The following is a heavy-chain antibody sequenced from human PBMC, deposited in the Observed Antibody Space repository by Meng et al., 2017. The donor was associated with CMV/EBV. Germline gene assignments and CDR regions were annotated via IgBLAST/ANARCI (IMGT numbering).Heavy chain of an antibody. J-gene: IGHJ4*02. Sequence: DVQLLDSGGNLVQPGGSLRLSWAAFGLTFSSYAMAWVRQAPGKGLEWVSAIGAGGFDPFYADPVKGRFSMSRDNFKNTVYLQMDSLRVEDTAVYYCARAPSSGWYRGFGYFDSWGQGTLVTVSS. D-gene: IGHD6-19*01. CDR2: IGAGGFDP. CDR3: ARAPSSGWYRGFGYFDS. CDR1: GLTFSSYA. V-gene: IGHV3-23*01.